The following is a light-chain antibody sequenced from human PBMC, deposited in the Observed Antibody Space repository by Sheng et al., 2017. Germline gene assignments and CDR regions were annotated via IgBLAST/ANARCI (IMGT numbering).Light chain of an antibody. CDR2: DGS. CDR1: SDIGGYTF. V-gene: IGLV2-8*01. Sequence: QSALTQPASVSGSPGQSVTISCTESSDIGGYTFVSWYQQHPGKAPKLIIYDGSKRPSGVSDRFSGSKSDNTASLTVSGLQAEDEADYYCSSYAGSNHYVFGTGTRVTVV. J-gene: IGLJ1*01. CDR3: SSYAGSNHYV.